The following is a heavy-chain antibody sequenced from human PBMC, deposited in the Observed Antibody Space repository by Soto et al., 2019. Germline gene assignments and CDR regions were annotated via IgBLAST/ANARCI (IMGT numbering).Heavy chain of an antibody. CDR1: GYTFITYA. CDR2: INAGNGNT. D-gene: IGHD6-6*01. V-gene: IGHV1-3*01. J-gene: IGHJ6*02. CDR3: ARSIAARLYYFYGMDV. Sequence: GASVKVSCKASGYTFITYAIYWVRQAPGQRLEWMGWINAGNGNTKYSQKFQSRVTITRDTSARTAYMELRSLQSEDTAVYYCARSIAARLYYFYGMDVWGQGTTVTVSS.